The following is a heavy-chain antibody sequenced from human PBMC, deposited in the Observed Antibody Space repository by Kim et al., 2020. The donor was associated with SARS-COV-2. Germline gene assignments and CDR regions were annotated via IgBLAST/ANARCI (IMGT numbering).Heavy chain of an antibody. CDR3: ARSTPMVYARLGY. CDR2: INPNSGGT. D-gene: IGHD2-8*01. J-gene: IGHJ4*02. CDR1: GYTFTGYY. Sequence: ASVKVSCKASGYTFTGYYMHWVRQAPGQGLEWMGWINPNSGGTNYAQKFQGRVTMTRDTSISTAYMELSRLRSDDTAVYYCARSTPMVYARLGYWGQGTLVTVSS. V-gene: IGHV1-2*02.